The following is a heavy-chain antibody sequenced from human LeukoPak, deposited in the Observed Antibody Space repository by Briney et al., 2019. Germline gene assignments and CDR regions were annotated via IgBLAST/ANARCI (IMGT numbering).Heavy chain of an antibody. D-gene: IGHD1-1*01. CDR3: TRGPPNQLFPRDNWSDP. CDR1: GYSFIDYY. Sequence: EASVKLSCKASGYSFIDYYLHWVRQAPGQGLEWMGWINPNSGATRYAQNFQGRVTMTRDTSINTAYMELSRLTSDDTAVYFCTRGPPNQLFPRDNWSDPWGQGTLVTVSS. V-gene: IGHV1-2*02. J-gene: IGHJ5*02. CDR2: INPNSGAT.